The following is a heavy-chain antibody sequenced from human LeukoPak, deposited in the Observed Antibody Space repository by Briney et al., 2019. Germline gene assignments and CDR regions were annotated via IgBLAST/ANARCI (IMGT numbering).Heavy chain of an antibody. CDR1: GFTFSSYG. D-gene: IGHD3-10*01. CDR3: AKDHYYYGSGIYFMHYFDY. Sequence: GGSLRLSCAASGFTFSSYGMHWVRQAPGKGLEWVAVISYDGSNKYYADSVKGRFTISRENSKNTLHLQMNSLKTEDTAVYYCAKDHYYYGSGIYFMHYFDYWGQGTLVTVSS. CDR2: ISYDGSNK. J-gene: IGHJ4*02. V-gene: IGHV3-30*18.